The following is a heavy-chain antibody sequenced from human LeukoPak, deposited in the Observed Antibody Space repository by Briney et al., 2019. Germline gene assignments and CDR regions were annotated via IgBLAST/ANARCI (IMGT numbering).Heavy chain of an antibody. V-gene: IGHV3-9*01. CDR1: GFTFDDYA. D-gene: IGHD3-10*01. Sequence: GRSLRLSCAASGFTFDDYAIHWVRQAPGKGLEWVSGISWNSASIGYADSVKGRFTISRDNAKNSLYLQMNSLRAEDTALYHCAAGGWQGFGELFLGSYYFDYWGQGTLVTVSS. J-gene: IGHJ4*02. CDR3: AAGGWQGFGELFLGSYYFDY. CDR2: ISWNSASI.